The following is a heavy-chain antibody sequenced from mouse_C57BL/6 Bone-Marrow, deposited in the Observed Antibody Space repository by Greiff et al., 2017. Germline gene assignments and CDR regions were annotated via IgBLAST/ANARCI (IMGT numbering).Heavy chain of an antibody. CDR3: ARDYGFAY. D-gene: IGHD1-1*01. Sequence: VQLQQPGAELVMPGASVKLSCKASGYTFTSYWMHWVKQRPGQGLEWIGEIDPSDSYTNYNQKFKGKSTLTVDKSSSTAYMQLSSLTSEDSAVYYWARDYGFAYWGQGTLVTVSA. V-gene: IGHV1-69*01. J-gene: IGHJ3*01. CDR2: IDPSDSYT. CDR1: GYTFTSYW.